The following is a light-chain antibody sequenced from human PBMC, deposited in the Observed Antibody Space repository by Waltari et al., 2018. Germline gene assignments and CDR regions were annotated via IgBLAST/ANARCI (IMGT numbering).Light chain of an antibody. CDR1: NGYIATNY. V-gene: IGLV6-57*02. J-gene: IGLJ2*01. Sequence: NLILTQPHSMSESPGKTVTISCTGSNGYIATNYGQWYQQRPGSAPTTVIYADDQRPSGVPDRFSGSIDSSSNSASLTISGLTTEDEADYYCQSYDSTTVIFGGGTKLTVL. CDR3: QSYDSTTVI. CDR2: ADD.